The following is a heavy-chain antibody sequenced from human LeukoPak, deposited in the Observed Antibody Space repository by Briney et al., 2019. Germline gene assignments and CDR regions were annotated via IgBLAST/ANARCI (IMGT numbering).Heavy chain of an antibody. V-gene: IGHV4-61*02. D-gene: IGHD1-14*01. Sequence: SETLSLTCTVSGGSISSGSYYWSWIRQPAGKGLEWIGRIYTSGSTNYNPSLKSRVTISVDTSKNQSSLKLRSVTAADTAVYYCARDGPTNYFDYWGQGTLVTVSS. J-gene: IGHJ4*02. CDR1: GGSISSGSYY. CDR3: ARDGPTNYFDY. CDR2: IYTSGST.